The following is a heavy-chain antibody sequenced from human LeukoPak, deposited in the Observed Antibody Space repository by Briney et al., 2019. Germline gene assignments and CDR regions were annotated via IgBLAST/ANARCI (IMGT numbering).Heavy chain of an antibody. D-gene: IGHD1-26*01. CDR1: GYTFTGYY. V-gene: IGHV1-2*02. J-gene: IGHJ4*02. CDR3: ARGDTYGVDY. Sequence: ASVKVSCKASGYTFTGYYMHWVRQASGQGLEWMGWINPNSGGTNYAQKFQGRVTMTRDTSISTAYMELTSLISDDTAVYYCARGDTYGVDYWGQGTLVTVSS. CDR2: INPNSGGT.